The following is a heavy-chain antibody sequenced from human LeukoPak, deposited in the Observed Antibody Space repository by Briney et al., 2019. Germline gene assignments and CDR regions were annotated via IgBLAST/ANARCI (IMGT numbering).Heavy chain of an antibody. Sequence: GGSLRLSCAASGFTFSSYWMHWVRQAPGKGLVWVSRISSDGSSTTYADSVKGRFTISRDNAKNTLYLQMNSLRAEDTAVYYCARSEYVWGSYRSGNFDYWGQGTLVTVSS. CDR2: ISSDGSST. D-gene: IGHD3-16*02. J-gene: IGHJ4*02. CDR3: ARSEYVWGSYRSGNFDY. V-gene: IGHV3-74*01. CDR1: GFTFSSYW.